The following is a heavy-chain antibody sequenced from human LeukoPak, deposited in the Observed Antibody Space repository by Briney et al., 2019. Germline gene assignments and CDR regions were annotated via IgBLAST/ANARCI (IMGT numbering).Heavy chain of an antibody. V-gene: IGHV1-2*02. Sequence: ASVKVSCKASGYTFTDYYIHWVRQAPGQGLEWMGWINPNSGGTNYAQKFQGRVTMTRDTSITTAYMELSRLRPDDTAVYYCATVGLWKTVDYYFDYWGQGTLVTVSS. CDR1: GYTFTDYY. CDR3: ATVGLWKTVDYYFDY. J-gene: IGHJ4*02. CDR2: INPNSGGT. D-gene: IGHD2-21*01.